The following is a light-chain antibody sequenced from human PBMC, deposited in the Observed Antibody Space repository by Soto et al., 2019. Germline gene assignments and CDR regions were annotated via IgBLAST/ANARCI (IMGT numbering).Light chain of an antibody. CDR1: QSINSC. CDR3: QQSFSAPRT. V-gene: IGKV1-39*01. Sequence: DIQMTQSPSSQSASVGDRVTITCRASQSINSCLNWYQQKPGKAPKLLIYAAYSLQSGVPSRFSGSGSEPDFTLTITCLQPDDFATYYCQQSFSAPRTVGQGTRVQI. J-gene: IGKJ1*01. CDR2: AAY.